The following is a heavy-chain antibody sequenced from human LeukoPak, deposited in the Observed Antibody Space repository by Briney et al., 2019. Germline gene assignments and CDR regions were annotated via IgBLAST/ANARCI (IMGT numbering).Heavy chain of an antibody. V-gene: IGHV1-18*01. D-gene: IGHD3-16*01. CDR1: GYTFTSYG. CDR3: TRVGQEDWFDP. CDR2: ISAYNGNT. Sequence: GASVEVSCKASGYTFTSYGINWVRQAPGQGLEWMGWISAYNGNTNYAQKLQGRVTMTTDTSTSTAYMELRSLRSDDTAVYYCTRVGQEDWFDPWGQGTLVTVSS. J-gene: IGHJ5*02.